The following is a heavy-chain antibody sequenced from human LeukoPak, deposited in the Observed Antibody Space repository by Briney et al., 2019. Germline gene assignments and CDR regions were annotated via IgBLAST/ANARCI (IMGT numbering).Heavy chain of an antibody. CDR1: GGSINSYY. CDR3: ASLMAGRLGGLDP. V-gene: IGHV4-4*07. CDR2: IYTSGST. D-gene: IGHD2-8*01. Sequence: SETLSLTCTVSGGSINSYYWSWIRQPAGKGLEWIGRIYTSGSTNYNPSLKSRVTISVDKSKNQFSLKLSSVTAADTAVYYCASLMAGRLGGLDPSGQGTLVTVSS. J-gene: IGHJ5*02.